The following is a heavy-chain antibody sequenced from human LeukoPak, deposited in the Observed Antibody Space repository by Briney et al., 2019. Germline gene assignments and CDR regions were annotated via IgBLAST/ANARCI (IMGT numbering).Heavy chain of an antibody. Sequence: SGGSLRLSCAASGFTFSSYGMHWVRQAPGKGLEWVSAISGSGGSTYYADSVKGRFTISRDNSKNTLYLQMNSLRAEDTAVYYCAKGAIAARLPWYFDLWGRGTLVTVSS. CDR3: AKGAIAARLPWYFDL. CDR2: ISGSGGST. V-gene: IGHV3-23*01. J-gene: IGHJ2*01. D-gene: IGHD6-6*01. CDR1: GFTFSSYG.